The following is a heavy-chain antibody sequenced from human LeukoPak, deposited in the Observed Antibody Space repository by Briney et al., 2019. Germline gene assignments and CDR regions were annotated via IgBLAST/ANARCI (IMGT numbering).Heavy chain of an antibody. D-gene: IGHD6-6*01. CDR1: GYTFTSYG. J-gene: IGHJ4*02. CDR2: ISTYNGNT. V-gene: IGHV1-18*01. CDR3: ARGNSFSARPDYFDY. Sequence: VASVKVSCKGSGYTFTSYGISWVRQAPGQGLQLMGWISTYNGNTNYAQRLQGRVTMTTATSTSTAYMELRSLRSDDTAVYYCARGNSFSARPDYFDYWGQGTLVTVSS.